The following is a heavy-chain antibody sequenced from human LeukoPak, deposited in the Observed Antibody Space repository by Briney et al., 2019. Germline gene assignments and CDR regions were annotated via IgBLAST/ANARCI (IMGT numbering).Heavy chain of an antibody. Sequence: ASVKVSCKASCNTFTSYGISWVRQAPGQGLEWMGWISAYSGNTKYAQRLQGRVTMTTDTSTSTAYMELTSLRSDDTAVYYCARDPGSGSDRFAYWGQGTLVTVSS. V-gene: IGHV1-18*01. CDR2: ISAYSGNT. D-gene: IGHD1-26*01. CDR1: CNTFTSYG. CDR3: ARDPGSGSDRFAY. J-gene: IGHJ4*02.